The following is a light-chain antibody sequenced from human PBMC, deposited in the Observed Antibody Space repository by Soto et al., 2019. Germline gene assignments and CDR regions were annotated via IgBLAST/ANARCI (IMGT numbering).Light chain of an antibody. CDR3: QQYDSSLGLT. CDR2: GAS. CDR1: QSVSSSY. Sequence: EIVLTQSPGTLSLSPGERATLSCRASQSVSSSYLAWYQQKPGQAPRLLIYGASSRATGIPDTFSGSGSGTDFTLIISRLEPEDVSVYYCQQYDSSLGLTFGGGTKVEIK. J-gene: IGKJ4*01. V-gene: IGKV3-20*01.